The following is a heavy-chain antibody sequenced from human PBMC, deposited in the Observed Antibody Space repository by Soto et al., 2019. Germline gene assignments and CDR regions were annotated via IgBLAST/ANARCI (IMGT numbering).Heavy chain of an antibody. CDR2: IGSSGGNS. CDR3: AREKRHNSLGGRFGMDI. J-gene: IGHJ6*02. Sequence: EVQLVESGGGLVKPGGSLRLSCAVSGFIFSDFSMNWVRQAPGKWLEWVASIGSSGGNSFYADSVKGRFIISRDNAKTSLDLQINSLRAEDTAVYYCAREKRHNSLGGRFGMDIWGQGTTVTVS. CDR1: GFIFSDFS. V-gene: IGHV3-21*01. D-gene: IGHD1-1*01.